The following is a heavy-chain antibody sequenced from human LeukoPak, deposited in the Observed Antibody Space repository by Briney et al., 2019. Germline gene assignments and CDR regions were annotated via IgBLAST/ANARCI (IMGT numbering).Heavy chain of an antibody. J-gene: IGHJ4*02. CDR2: ISSSSSYI. CDR1: GFTFSSYS. V-gene: IGHV3-21*01. Sequence: PGGSLRLSCAASGFTFSSYSMNWVRQAPGKGLEWVSSISSSSSYIYYADSVKGRFTISRDNAKNSLYLQMNSLRAEDTAVYYCARDRRDFWSGYYPYYFDHWGQGTLVTVSS. CDR3: ARDRRDFWSGYYPYYFDH. D-gene: IGHD3-3*01.